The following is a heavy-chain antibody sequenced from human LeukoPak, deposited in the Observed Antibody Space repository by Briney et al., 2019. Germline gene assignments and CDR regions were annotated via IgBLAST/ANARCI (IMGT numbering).Heavy chain of an antibody. CDR1: GFTFSSYW. V-gene: IGHV3-48*04. J-gene: IGHJ4*02. CDR2: ISGNGGTT. Sequence: GGSLRLSCAASGFTFSSYWMSWVRQAPGKGPQWVSYISGNGGTTHYADSVEGRFTISRDNAKNSLYLQMNSLRAEDTAVYYCARVGEDYYDSSGYYQSLLYWGQGTLVTVSS. D-gene: IGHD3-22*01. CDR3: ARVGEDYYDSSGYYQSLLY.